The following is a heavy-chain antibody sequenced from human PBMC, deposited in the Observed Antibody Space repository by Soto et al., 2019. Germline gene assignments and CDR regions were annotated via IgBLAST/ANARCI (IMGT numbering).Heavy chain of an antibody. J-gene: IGHJ4*02. V-gene: IGHV4-4*02. Sequence: QVQLQESGPGLVKPSGTLSLTCAVSGDSISSSKWWSWVRQPPGKGLEWIGEIYHSGSTNYNTSLKSRVIISVDKSKNQFSLKLSSVPDAATAVYSCARGERQQQRDYWGQGTLVTVSS. CDR2: IYHSGST. CDR1: GDSISSSKW. CDR3: ARGERQQQRDY. D-gene: IGHD6-13*01.